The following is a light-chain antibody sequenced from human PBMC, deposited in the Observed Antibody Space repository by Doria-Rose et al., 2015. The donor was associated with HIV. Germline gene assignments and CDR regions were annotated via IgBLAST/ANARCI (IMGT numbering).Light chain of an antibody. Sequence: TQSPGTPSLSQGERATLSCRASQSVSSSYLAWYQQKPGQAPRLLIYGASSRATGIPDRFSGSGAGTDFTLTISRLGPEDFAVFYCQQYGTSLSITFGQGTRLEIK. J-gene: IGKJ5*01. CDR2: GAS. CDR3: QQYGTSLSIT. CDR1: QSVSSSY. V-gene: IGKV3-20*01.